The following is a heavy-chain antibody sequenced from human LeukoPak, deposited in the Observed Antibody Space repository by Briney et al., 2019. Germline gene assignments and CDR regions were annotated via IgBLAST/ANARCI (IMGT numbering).Heavy chain of an antibody. D-gene: IGHD3-3*01. Sequence: PGGSLRLSCTASGFTFSSYSINWVRQAPGKGLEWVSYISSSSSTIYYADSVKGRFTISRDNAKNSLYLQMSSLRDEDTAVYYCARDFFFDYWGQGTLVTVSS. CDR1: GFTFSSYS. CDR2: ISSSSSTI. J-gene: IGHJ4*02. CDR3: ARDFFFDY. V-gene: IGHV3-48*02.